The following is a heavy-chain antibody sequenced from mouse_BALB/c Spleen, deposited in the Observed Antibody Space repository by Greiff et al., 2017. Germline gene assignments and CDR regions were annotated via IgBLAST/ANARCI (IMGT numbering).Heavy chain of an antibody. CDR1: GYTFTSYW. V-gene: IGHV1-7*01. J-gene: IGHJ4*01. CDR2: INPSTGYT. Sequence: VKLQESGAELAKPGASVKMSCKASGYTFTSYWMHWVKQRPGQGLEWIGYINPSTGYTEYNQKFKDKATLTADKSSSTAYMQLSSLTSEDSAVYYCARSFITTVVGYAMDYWGQGTSVTVSS. CDR3: ARSFITTVVGYAMDY. D-gene: IGHD1-1*01.